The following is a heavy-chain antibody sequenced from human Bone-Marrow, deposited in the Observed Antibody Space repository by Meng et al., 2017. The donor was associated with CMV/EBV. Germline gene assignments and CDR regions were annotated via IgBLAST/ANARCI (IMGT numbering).Heavy chain of an antibody. CDR1: GFTVSSNY. V-gene: IGHV3-66*01. J-gene: IGHJ4*02. CDR3: ARDAYCSSIRCYLGAGFFDY. D-gene: IGHD2-2*01. Sequence: GGSLRLSCAASGFTVSSNYMSWVRQAPGKGLEWVSVIYSGGSTYYADSVKGRFTISRDSAKNSLYLQMNSLRAEDTAVYYCARDAYCSSIRCYLGAGFFDYWGQGTLFTVSS. CDR2: IYSGGST.